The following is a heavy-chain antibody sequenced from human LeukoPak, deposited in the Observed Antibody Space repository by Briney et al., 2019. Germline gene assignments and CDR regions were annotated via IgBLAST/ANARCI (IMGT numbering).Heavy chain of an antibody. Sequence: ASVKVSCKPSGGTFHNYTISWVRQAPGQGLEWMGGIIPLFDTVNYAQKFQGRVTITTDESTTTAYMELSSLRYEDTAVYYCARGEYSMVRGAPDWGQGTLVTVSS. D-gene: IGHD3-10*01. V-gene: IGHV1-69*05. CDR3: ARGEYSMVRGAPD. CDR2: IIPLFDTV. CDR1: GGTFHNYT. J-gene: IGHJ4*02.